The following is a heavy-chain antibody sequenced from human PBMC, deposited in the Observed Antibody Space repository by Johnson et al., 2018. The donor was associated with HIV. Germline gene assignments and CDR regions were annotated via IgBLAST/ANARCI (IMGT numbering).Heavy chain of an antibody. V-gene: IGHV3-30-3*01. Sequence: QVQLVESGGGVVQPGRYLRLSCAVSGFTFSSYAMHWVRQAPGEGLEWVAVISYDGSNKYYADSVKGRFTISRDNSKNTLYLQMNSLRPEDTAVYYCARDWGLYSSGWYVDAFDIWGQGTMVTVSS. CDR3: ARDWGLYSSGWYVDAFDI. CDR2: ISYDGSNK. J-gene: IGHJ3*02. CDR1: GFTFSSYA. D-gene: IGHD6-19*01.